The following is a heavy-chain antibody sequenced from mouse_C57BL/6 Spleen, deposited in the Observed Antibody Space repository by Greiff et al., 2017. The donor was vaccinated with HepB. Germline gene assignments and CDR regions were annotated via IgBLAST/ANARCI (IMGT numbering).Heavy chain of an antibody. D-gene: IGHD1-1*01. CDR3: ARRAHYGRGFDY. CDR2: LYWDDAK. CDR1: GFSLSTSGMG. Sequence: QVTLQVSGPGILQSSQTLSLTCSSSGFSLSTSGMGVSWIRQPSGMGLEWLVHLYWDDAKRYNPYLKSRPTISKDTSRTHVFLTFTRVYTAATAAYYGARRAHYGRGFDYWGQGTTLTVSS. V-gene: IGHV8-12*01. J-gene: IGHJ2*01.